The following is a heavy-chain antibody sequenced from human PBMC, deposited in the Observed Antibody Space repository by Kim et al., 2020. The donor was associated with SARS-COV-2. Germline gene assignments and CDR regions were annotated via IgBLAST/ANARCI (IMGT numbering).Heavy chain of an antibody. Sequence: GGSLRLSCAASGFTFSSYSMNWVRQAPGKGLEWVSSISSSSSYIYYADSVKGRFTISRANAKNSLYLQMNSLRAEDTAVYYCSRVLPIQGVAAASLSYAFDIWGQGTMVTVSS. CDR2: ISSSSSYI. CDR1: GFTFSSYS. J-gene: IGHJ3*02. CDR3: SRVLPIQGVAAASLSYAFDI. D-gene: IGHD6-13*01. V-gene: IGHV3-21*01.